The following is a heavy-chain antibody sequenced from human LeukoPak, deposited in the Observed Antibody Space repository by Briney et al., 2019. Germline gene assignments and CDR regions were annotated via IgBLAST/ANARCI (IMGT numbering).Heavy chain of an antibody. J-gene: IGHJ6*03. V-gene: IGHV3-66*01. Sequence: GGSLRLSCVVSGLTVSSNYMSWVRQAPGKGLEWVSVIYSGGTTNYADSVKGRFIVYRDNSKNTLFLQMTSLRAEDTAVYYCARGAGAVTAGYYFYYMDVWGKGTTVTVSS. CDR2: IYSGGTT. D-gene: IGHD6-19*01. CDR1: GLTVSSNY. CDR3: ARGAGAVTAGYYFYYMDV.